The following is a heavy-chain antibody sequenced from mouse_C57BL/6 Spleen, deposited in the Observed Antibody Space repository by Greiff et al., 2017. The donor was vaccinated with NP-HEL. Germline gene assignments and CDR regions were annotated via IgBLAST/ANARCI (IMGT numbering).Heavy chain of an antibody. Sequence: QVQLQQPGAELMKPGASVKLSCKATGYTFTGYWIEWVKQRPGHGLEWIGEILPGSGSTNYNEKFKGKATFTADTSSNTAYMPLSSLTTEDSAIDYWARGTIYYSGSSLPVFDYWGQGTTLTVSS. CDR1: GYTFTGYW. CDR2: ILPGSGST. D-gene: IGHD1-1*01. J-gene: IGHJ2*01. V-gene: IGHV1-9*01. CDR3: ARGTIYYSGSSLPVFDY.